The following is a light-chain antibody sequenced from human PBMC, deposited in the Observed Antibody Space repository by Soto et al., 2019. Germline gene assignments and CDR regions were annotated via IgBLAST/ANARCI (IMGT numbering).Light chain of an antibody. Sequence: EIVLTQSPGTLSLSPGERATLSCRASQSVSSSSYLAWYQQKPGQAPRRLLYCASSRATGISDRFSVSGSVTDFTLTISGLEPEDFAVYYCRQYGSEPSYTFGQGTKLEIK. CDR3: RQYGSEPSYT. CDR1: QSVSSSSY. J-gene: IGKJ2*01. V-gene: IGKV3-20*01. CDR2: CAS.